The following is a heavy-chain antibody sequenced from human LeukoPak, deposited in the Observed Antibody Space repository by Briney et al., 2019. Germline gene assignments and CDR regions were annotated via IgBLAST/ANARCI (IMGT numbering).Heavy chain of an antibody. D-gene: IGHD3-3*01. Sequence: SETLSLTCTVYWSWIRQPPGKGLEWIGYIYYSGSTNYNPSLKSRVTISVDTSKNQFSLKPSSVTAADTAVYHCARSDSITIFGVVYNWFDPWGQGTLVTVSS. CDR2: IYYSGST. CDR3: ARSDSITIFGVVYNWFDP. J-gene: IGHJ5*02. V-gene: IGHV4-59*01.